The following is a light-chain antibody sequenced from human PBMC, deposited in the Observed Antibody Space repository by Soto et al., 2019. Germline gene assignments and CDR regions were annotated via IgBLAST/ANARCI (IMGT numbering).Light chain of an antibody. V-gene: IGLV2-11*01. J-gene: IGLJ3*02. CDR1: SSDVGGYNY. CDR3: CSYAGAYSWV. CDR2: DVS. Sequence: QSALTQPRSVSGSPGQSVTISCTGTSSDVGGYNYVSWYQQHPGKAPKLIIYDVSERPSGIPDRFSGSKSGNTASLTISGLLADDEADYYCCSYAGAYSWVFGGGTKLTVL.